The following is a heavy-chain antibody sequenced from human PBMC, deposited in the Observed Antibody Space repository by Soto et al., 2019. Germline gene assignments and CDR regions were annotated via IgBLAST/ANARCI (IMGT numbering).Heavy chain of an antibody. CDR1: GFTFSSYW. CDR3: ATSDEVVPAAIHYYYMDV. D-gene: IGHD2-2*01. J-gene: IGHJ6*03. V-gene: IGHV3-7*01. CDR2: IKQDGSEK. Sequence: PGGSLRLSCAASGFTFSSYWMSWVRQAPGKGLEWVANIKQDGSEKYYVDSVEGRFTISRDNAKNSLYLQMNSLRAEDTAVYCCATSDEVVPAAIHYYYMDVWGKGTTVTVSS.